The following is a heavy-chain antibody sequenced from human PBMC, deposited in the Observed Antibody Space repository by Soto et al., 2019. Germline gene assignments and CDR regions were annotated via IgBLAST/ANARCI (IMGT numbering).Heavy chain of an antibody. Sequence: QSQTLSLTCDISGDRVSSNSAAWNWIRQSPSRGLEWLGRTYYRSKWYNECALSVKSRITINPDTSKNRFSLHLSSVTPEDTAVYYCTRDPGYYHGMDVWGQGTTVTVSS. CDR1: GDRVSSNSAA. J-gene: IGHJ6*02. V-gene: IGHV6-1*01. CDR3: TRDPGYYHGMDV. CDR2: TYYRSKWYN.